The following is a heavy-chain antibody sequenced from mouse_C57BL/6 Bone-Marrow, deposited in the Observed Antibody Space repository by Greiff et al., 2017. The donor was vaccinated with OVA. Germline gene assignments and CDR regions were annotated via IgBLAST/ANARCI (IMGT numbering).Heavy chain of an antibody. CDR1: GFSLTSYG. CDR2: IWGDGST. D-gene: IGHD1-1*01. Sequence: VMLVESGPGLVAPSQSLSITCTVSGFSLTSYGVSWVRQPPGKGLAWLGVIWGDGSTNYHSALISRLSIRKGNSKSQVFLKLNSLQTDDTATYYCAKPSITTVVATPNYAMDYWGQGPSVTVSS. CDR3: AKPSITTVVATPNYAMDY. V-gene: IGHV2-3*01. J-gene: IGHJ4*01.